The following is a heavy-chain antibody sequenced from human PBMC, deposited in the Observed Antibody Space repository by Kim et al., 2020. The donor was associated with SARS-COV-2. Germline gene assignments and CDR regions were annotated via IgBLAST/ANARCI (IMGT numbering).Heavy chain of an antibody. V-gene: IGHV3-23*01. D-gene: IGHD4-17*01. Sequence: VRFTISRDNSKNTLYLQMNSLRAEDTAVYYCAKDHPMTTVTTYYYYAMDVWGQGTTVTVSS. CDR3: AKDHPMTTVTTYYYYAMDV. J-gene: IGHJ6*02.